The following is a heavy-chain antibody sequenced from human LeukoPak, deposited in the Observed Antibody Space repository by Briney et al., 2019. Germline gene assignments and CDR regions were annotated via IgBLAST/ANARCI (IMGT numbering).Heavy chain of an antibody. CDR1: GFTFSSYW. D-gene: IGHD3-16*01. CDR3: AKDNIPWGELAPTYFDY. J-gene: IGHJ4*02. V-gene: IGHV3-7*03. CDR2: TKQDGSEK. Sequence: PGGSLRLSCAASGFTFSSYWMSWVRQAPGKGLEWVANTKQDGSEKYYVDSVKGRFTISRDNAKNSLYLQMNSLRAEDTALYYCAKDNIPWGELAPTYFDYWGQGTLVTVSS.